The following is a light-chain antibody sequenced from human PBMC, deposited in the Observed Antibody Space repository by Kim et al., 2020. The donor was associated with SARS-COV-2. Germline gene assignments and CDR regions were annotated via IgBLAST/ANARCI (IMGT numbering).Light chain of an antibody. CDR2: DTT. V-gene: IGKV3-11*01. CDR3: QRSTCPIT. CDR1: SSIRVS. J-gene: IGKJ5*01. Sequence: AWDPGDGATRSCRASSSIRVSSAWYKQGPGPTPRLLIDDTTTRAAGIPARCSGCGSGTDFTLTISTLEDDDVAIYYCQRSTCPITFGQGTRLEIK.